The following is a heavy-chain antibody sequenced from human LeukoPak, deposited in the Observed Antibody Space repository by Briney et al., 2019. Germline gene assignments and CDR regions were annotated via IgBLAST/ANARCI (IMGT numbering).Heavy chain of an antibody. J-gene: IGHJ3*02. CDR3: ARWGGMNDAFDI. Sequence: SETLSLTCAVYGESFSGYYWSWIRQPPGKGLEGIGEINNSGSTNYNPSGKCRVTISVDTSKNQLSLKLRSVTAADTAVYYCARWGGMNDAFDIWGQGTMVTVSS. CDR1: GESFSGYY. CDR2: INNSGST. D-gene: IGHD3-16*01. V-gene: IGHV4-34*01.